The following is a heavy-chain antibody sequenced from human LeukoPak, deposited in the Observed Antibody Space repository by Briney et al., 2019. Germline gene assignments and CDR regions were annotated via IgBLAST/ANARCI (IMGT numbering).Heavy chain of an antibody. J-gene: IGHJ4*02. CDR2: ISGDGGST. CDR3: ARESEGSGRYDY. V-gene: IGHV3-43*02. Sequence: GGSLRLSCAAPVFVSHDFAIHCVRQAPQKSLECVSLISGDGGSTFYAHSVKGRFTISRDNSKNSLYLQMNSLRIDDTALNYFARESEGSGRYDYWGQGTLVTVSS. D-gene: IGHD6-19*01. CDR1: VFVSHDFA.